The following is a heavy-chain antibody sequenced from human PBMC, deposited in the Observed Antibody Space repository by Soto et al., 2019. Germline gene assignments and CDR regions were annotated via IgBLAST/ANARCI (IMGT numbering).Heavy chain of an antibody. D-gene: IGHD6-19*01. CDR1: GGTFSSYA. CDR3: ARDSPSIAVAGTLYNDWFDP. V-gene: IGHV1-69*13. Sequence: SVKVSCKASGGTFSSYAISWVRQAPGQGLEWMGGIIPIFGTANYAQKFQGRVTITADESTSTAYMELSSLRSEDTAVYYCARDSPSIAVAGTLYNDWFDPWAQGTLVTVS. J-gene: IGHJ5*02. CDR2: IIPIFGTA.